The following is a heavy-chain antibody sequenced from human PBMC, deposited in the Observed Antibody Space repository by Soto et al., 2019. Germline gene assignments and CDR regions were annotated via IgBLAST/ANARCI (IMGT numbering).Heavy chain of an antibody. CDR2: IYYSGST. Sequence: SETLSLTCTVSGGSISSGGYYWSWIRQHPGKGLEWIGYIYYSGSTYYNPSLKSRVTISVDTSKNQFSLKLSSVTTADTAVYYCARVVMCGGCYQYYFDYWGQGTLVTVSS. D-gene: IGHD2-15*01. J-gene: IGHJ4*02. CDR1: GGSISSGGYY. CDR3: ARVVMCGGCYQYYFDY. V-gene: IGHV4-31*03.